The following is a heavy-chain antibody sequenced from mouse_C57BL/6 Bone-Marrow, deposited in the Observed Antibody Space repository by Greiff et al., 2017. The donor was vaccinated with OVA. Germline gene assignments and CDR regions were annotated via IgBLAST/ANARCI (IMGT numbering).Heavy chain of an antibody. CDR3: ARWRLRRGAGAMDY. V-gene: IGHV1-72*01. J-gene: IGHJ4*01. CDR2: IDPNSGGT. CDR1: GYTFTSYW. D-gene: IGHD2-4*01. Sequence: VKLQQPGAELVKPGASVKLSCKASGYTFTSYWMHWVKQRPGRGLEWIGRIDPNSGGTKYNEKFKSKATLTVDKPSSTAYMQLSSLTSEDSAVYYGARWRLRRGAGAMDYWGQGTSVTVSS.